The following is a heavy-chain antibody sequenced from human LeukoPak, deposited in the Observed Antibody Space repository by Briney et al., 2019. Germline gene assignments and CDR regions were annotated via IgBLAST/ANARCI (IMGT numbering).Heavy chain of an antibody. Sequence: ASVKVSCKASGGTLSSYALNWVRQAPGQGLEWIGRIIPVFAIVNYAQNFQGRVTITADKSTNTAYMELSSLRFEDTAFYYCARADSSGYSLDENFDYWGQGTLVTVSS. CDR1: GGTLSSYA. CDR3: ARADSSGYSLDENFDY. D-gene: IGHD3-22*01. J-gene: IGHJ4*02. CDR2: IIPVFAIV. V-gene: IGHV1-69*04.